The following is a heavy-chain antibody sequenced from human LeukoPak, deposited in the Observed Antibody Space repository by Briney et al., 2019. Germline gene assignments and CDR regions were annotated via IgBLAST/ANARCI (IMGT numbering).Heavy chain of an antibody. CDR3: ARQKYTGTSCLTKNAFDI. V-gene: IGHV4-4*09. CDR2: IYTSGST. D-gene: IGHD2-2*01. Sequence: SETLSLACTVSGSISSYYWSWIRQPPGKGLEWIGYIYTSGSTNYNPSLKSRVTISVDTSKNQFSLDLSSVTAADTAVYYCARQKYTGTSCLTKNAFDIWGQGTMVTVSS. J-gene: IGHJ3*02. CDR1: GSISSYY.